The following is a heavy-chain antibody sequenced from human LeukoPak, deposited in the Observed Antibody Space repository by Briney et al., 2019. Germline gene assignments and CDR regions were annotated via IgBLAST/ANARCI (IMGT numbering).Heavy chain of an antibody. D-gene: IGHD3-16*01. CDR1: GFTFSSYA. CDR2: ISGRGDSR. J-gene: IGHJ5*02. CDR3: AKDRVSPGFNWFDP. V-gene: IGHV3-23*01. Sequence: GGSLRLSYAASGFTFSSYAMSWVRQAPGKGLEWGSAISGRGDSRYYADSVKGRFAISRDNSKNTLYLQMNSLRADDTAVYYCAKDRVSPGFNWFDPWGQGTLVTVSS.